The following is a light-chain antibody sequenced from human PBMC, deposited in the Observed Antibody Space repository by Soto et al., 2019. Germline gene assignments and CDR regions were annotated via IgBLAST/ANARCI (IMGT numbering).Light chain of an antibody. CDR3: SSYGGSNNLL. J-gene: IGLJ2*01. CDR1: SRDIGGYDF. V-gene: IGLV2-8*01. Sequence: SVLTQPPSASGSPGQSVTISCTGTSRDIGGYDFVSWYQQHPGKAPKLLIYDVIKRPSGVPDRFSGSKSGSTASLTVSGLQTDDEADYYCSSYGGSNNLLFGGGTKVTVL. CDR2: DVI.